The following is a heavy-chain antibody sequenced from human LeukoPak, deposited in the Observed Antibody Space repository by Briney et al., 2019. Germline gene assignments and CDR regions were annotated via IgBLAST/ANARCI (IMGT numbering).Heavy chain of an antibody. CDR2: INPSGGST. V-gene: IGHV1-46*03. J-gene: IGHJ3*02. D-gene: IGHD1-26*01. CDR1: GYTFTSYY. Sequence: ASVKVSCKASGYTFTSYYMHWVRQAPGQGLGWMGIINPSGGSTSYAQKFQGRVTMTRDTSTSTVYMELSSLRSEDTAVYYCANVVGATSVPGDAFDIWGQGTMVTVSS. CDR3: ANVVGATSVPGDAFDI.